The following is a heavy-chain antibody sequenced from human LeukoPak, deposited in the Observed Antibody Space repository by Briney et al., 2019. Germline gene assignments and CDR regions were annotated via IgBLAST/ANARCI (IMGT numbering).Heavy chain of an antibody. CDR1: GFTFSSYA. CDR2: ISGSGGST. CDR3: ANEGLDIAVAGHFDY. V-gene: IGHV3-23*01. J-gene: IGHJ4*02. Sequence: GGSLRLSCAASGFTFSSYAMSWVRQAPGKGLEWASAISGSGGSTYYADSVKGRFTISRDNSKNTLYLQMNSLRAEDTAVYYCANEGLDIAVAGHFDYWGQGTLVTVSS. D-gene: IGHD6-19*01.